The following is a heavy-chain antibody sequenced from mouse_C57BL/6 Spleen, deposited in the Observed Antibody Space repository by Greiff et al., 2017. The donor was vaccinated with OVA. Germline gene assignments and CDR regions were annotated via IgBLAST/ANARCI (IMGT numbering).Heavy chain of an antibody. J-gene: IGHJ3*01. Sequence: QVQLKESGAELVRPGASVKLSCKASGYTFTDYYINWVKQRPGQGLEWIARIYPGSGNTYYNEKFKGKATLTAEKSSSTAYMQLSSLTSEDSAVYFCARSPYGNYLFAYWGQGTLVTVSA. V-gene: IGHV1-76*01. CDR2: IYPGSGNT. D-gene: IGHD2-1*01. CDR1: GYTFTDYY. CDR3: ARSPYGNYLFAY.